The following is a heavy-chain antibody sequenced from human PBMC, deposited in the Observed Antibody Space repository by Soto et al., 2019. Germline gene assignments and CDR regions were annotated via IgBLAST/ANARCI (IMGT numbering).Heavy chain of an antibody. CDR2: ISYDGSNK. CDR3: AKERRYSSGWYSYYFDY. D-gene: IGHD6-19*01. V-gene: IGHV3-30*18. J-gene: IGHJ4*02. CDR1: GFTFSSYG. Sequence: QVQLVESGGGVVQPGRSLRLSCAASGFTFSSYGMHWVRQAPGKGLEWVAVISYDGSNKYYADSVKGRFTISRDNSKNTLYLQMNSLRAEDTAVYYCAKERRYSSGWYSYYFDYWGQGTLVTVSS.